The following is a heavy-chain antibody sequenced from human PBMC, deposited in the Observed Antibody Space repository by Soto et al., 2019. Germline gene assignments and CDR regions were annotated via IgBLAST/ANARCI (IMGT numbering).Heavy chain of an antibody. CDR1: GFTFSSYA. D-gene: IGHD2-15*01. CDR2: ISGSGGST. J-gene: IGHJ5*02. V-gene: IGHV3-23*01. CDR3: AKDTPYCSGGSCYSGWFDP. Sequence: LRLSCAASGFTFSSYAMSWVRQAPGKGLEWVSAISGSGGSTYYADSVKGRFTISRDNSKNTLYLQMNSLRAEDTAVYYCAKDTPYCSGGSCYSGWFDPWGQGTLVTVSS.